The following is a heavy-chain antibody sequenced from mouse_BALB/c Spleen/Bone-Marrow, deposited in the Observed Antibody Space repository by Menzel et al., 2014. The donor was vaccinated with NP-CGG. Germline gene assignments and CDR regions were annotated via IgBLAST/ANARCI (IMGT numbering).Heavy chain of an antibody. CDR1: GFTFSNYA. V-gene: IGHV5-9-4*01. Sequence: EVHLVESGGGLVKSGGSLKLSCAASGFTFSNYAMSWVSQSPEKRLEWVAEISSGGSYIYYPDTLKGRFTISRDNAKNTLYLEMSSLRSEDTAMYCCSSYAYWGQGTLVTVSA. CDR3: SSYAY. D-gene: IGHD2-12*01. J-gene: IGHJ3*01. CDR2: ISSGGSYI.